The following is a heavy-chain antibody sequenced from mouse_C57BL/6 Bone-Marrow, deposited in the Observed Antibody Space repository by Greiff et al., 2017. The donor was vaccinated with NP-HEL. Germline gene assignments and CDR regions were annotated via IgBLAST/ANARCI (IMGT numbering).Heavy chain of an antibody. V-gene: IGHV1-81*01. J-gene: IGHJ2*01. CDR2: IYPRSGNT. Sequence: VQLQQSGAELARPGASVKLSCKASGYTFTSYGISWVKQRTGQGLEWIGEIYPRSGNTYYNEKFKGKATLTADKSSSTAYMELRSLTSEDSAVYFCARSYCYGSPYYFDYWGQGTTLTVSS. D-gene: IGHD1-1*01. CDR3: ARSYCYGSPYYFDY. CDR1: GYTFTSYG.